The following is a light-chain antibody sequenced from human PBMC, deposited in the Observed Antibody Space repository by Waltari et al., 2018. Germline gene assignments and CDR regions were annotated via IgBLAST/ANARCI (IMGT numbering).Light chain of an antibody. CDR1: SSDVGAYNY. J-gene: IGLJ2*01. Sequence: QSALTQPPSASGSPGQSVTISCTGTSSDVGAYNYVSWYQQRPGKAPKLMISEVSKRPSGVPDRFSGSKSGNTASLTVSGLQSEDEADYYCSSYGGSNTVVFGGGTKLTVL. V-gene: IGLV2-8*01. CDR3: SSYGGSNTVV. CDR2: EVS.